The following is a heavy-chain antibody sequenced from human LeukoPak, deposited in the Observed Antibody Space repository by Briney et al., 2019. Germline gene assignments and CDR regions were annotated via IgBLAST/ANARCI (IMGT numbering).Heavy chain of an antibody. Sequence: PSETLSLTCTVSGGSISSYYWSWIRQPPGKGLEWIGYIYYSGSTNYDPSLKSRVTISVDTSKNQFSLKLSSVTAADTAVYYCAREIRLDYYDSSGYYYRDAFDIWGQGTMVTVSS. CDR3: AREIRLDYYDSSGYYYRDAFDI. CDR1: GGSISSYY. CDR2: IYYSGST. D-gene: IGHD3-22*01. J-gene: IGHJ3*02. V-gene: IGHV4-59*01.